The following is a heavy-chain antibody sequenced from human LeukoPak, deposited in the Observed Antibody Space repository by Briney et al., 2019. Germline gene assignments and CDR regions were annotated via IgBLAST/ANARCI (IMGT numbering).Heavy chain of an antibody. CDR3: ARDNAGSDFWSGYYYNWFDP. Sequence: ASVKVSCKASGYTSTSYGISWVRQAPGQGLEWMGWISAYNGNTNYAQKLQGRVTMTTDTSTSTAYMELRSLRSDDTAVYYCARDNAGSDFWSGYYYNWFDPWGQGTLVTVSS. J-gene: IGHJ5*02. CDR1: GYTSTSYG. V-gene: IGHV1-18*01. CDR2: ISAYNGNT. D-gene: IGHD3-3*01.